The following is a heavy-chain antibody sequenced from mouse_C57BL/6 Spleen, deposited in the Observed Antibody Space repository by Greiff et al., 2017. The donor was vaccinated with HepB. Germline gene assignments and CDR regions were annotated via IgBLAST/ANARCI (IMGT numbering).Heavy chain of an antibody. CDR3: AVKTAQASFDY. D-gene: IGHD3-2*02. J-gene: IGHJ2*01. CDR1: GFTFSSYA. CDR2: ISDGGSYT. V-gene: IGHV5-4*01. Sequence: EVQRVESGGGLVKPGGSLKLSCAASGFTFSSYAMSWVRQTPEKRLEWVATISDGGSYTYYPDNVKGRFTISRDNAKNNLYLQMSKLKSEDTAMYYCAVKTAQASFDYWGQGTTLTVSS.